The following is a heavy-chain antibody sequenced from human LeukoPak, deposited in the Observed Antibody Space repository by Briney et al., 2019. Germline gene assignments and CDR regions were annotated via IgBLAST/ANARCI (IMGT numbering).Heavy chain of an antibody. CDR3: AMRRHCGGDCYGFDY. Sequence: GPLRLSCAASGFTFSSYSMNWVRQAPGKGPEWVSSISISSSYIYYADSVKGRFTISRDNANNSLYLQMNSLRAEDTAVYYCAMRRHCGGDCYGFDYWGQGTLVTVSS. V-gene: IGHV3-21*01. J-gene: IGHJ4*02. D-gene: IGHD2-21*01. CDR2: ISISSSYI. CDR1: GFTFSSYS.